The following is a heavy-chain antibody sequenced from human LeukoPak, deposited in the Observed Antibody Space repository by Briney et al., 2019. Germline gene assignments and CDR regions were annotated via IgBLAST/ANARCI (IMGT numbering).Heavy chain of an antibody. D-gene: IGHD2-2*01. J-gene: IGHJ4*02. V-gene: IGHV4-30-4*02. CDR1: GGSISSYDYY. CDR2: IYRRSN. Sequence: SETLSLTCTVSGGSISSYDYYWSWTPQPPGRGREGISNIYRRSNYYHPSLKRRATISVDTSNNQFSLKRSSVTAADKPVYCCGHGNGVISSFCSSTSCYDVLDYWGQETLVTVSS. CDR3: GHGNGVISSFCSSTSCYDVLDY.